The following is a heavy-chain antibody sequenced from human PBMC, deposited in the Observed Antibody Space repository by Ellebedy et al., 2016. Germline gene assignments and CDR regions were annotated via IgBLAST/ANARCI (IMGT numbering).Heavy chain of an antibody. D-gene: IGHD6-13*01. CDR1: GFTFANFV. CDR2: IRGRSLTT. J-gene: IGHJ4*02. CDR3: GRESASSGTDY. Sequence: GESLKISXKASGFTFANFVMSWVRQAPGKGLEWLSAIRGRSLTTFYAESVKGRFSTYRDNSNNTVYLEMSSLTVDDTAVYYCGRESASSGTDYWGQGTPVTVSS. V-gene: IGHV3-23*01.